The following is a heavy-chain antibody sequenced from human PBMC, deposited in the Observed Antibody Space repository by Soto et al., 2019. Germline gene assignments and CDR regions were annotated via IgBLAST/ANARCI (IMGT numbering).Heavy chain of an antibody. CDR3: AKGRSYYYYYGVDF. J-gene: IGHJ6*02. CDR1: GFTFSSYG. V-gene: IGHV3-23*01. Sequence: GGSLRLSCAASGFTFSSYGMSWVRQAPGKGLEWVSDIIDSGASTYYADSVKGRFTISRDNSKSTLYLQMNSLRAEDTALYYCAKGRSYYYYYGVDFWGQGTTVTVSS. CDR2: IIDSGAST.